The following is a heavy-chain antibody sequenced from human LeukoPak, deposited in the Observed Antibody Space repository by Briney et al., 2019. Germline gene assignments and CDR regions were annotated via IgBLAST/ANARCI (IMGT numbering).Heavy chain of an antibody. CDR3: ARDPGEDGGIDY. J-gene: IGHJ4*02. V-gene: IGHV1-2*02. D-gene: IGHD3-16*01. CDR2: INPNSGGT. Sequence: ASVKVSCKASGYTFTGYYMHWVRQAPGQGLEWMGWINPNSGGTNYAQKFQGRVTMTRDTSISTAYMELSRLRSDDTAVYYCARDPGEDGGIDYWGQGTLVTVSS. CDR1: GYTFTGYY.